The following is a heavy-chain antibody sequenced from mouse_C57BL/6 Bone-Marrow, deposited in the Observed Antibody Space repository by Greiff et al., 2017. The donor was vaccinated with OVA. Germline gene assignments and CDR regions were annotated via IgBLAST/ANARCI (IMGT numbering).Heavy chain of an antibody. CDR3: ARAGNGSGY. CDR2: IYPSDSET. J-gene: IGHJ2*01. Sequence: QVQLKQPGAELVRPGSSVKLSCKASGYTFTSYWMDWVKQRPGQGLEWIGNIYPSDSETHYNQKFKDKATLTVDKSSSTAYMQLSGLTAEDSAVYYCARAGNGSGYWGQGTTLTVSS. D-gene: IGHD1-1*01. CDR1: GYTFTSYW. V-gene: IGHV1-61*01.